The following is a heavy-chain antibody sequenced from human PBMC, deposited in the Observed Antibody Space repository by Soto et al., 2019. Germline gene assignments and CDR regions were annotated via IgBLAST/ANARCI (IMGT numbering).Heavy chain of an antibody. D-gene: IGHD4-4*01. CDR2: ISAYNGNT. V-gene: IGHV1-18*01. CDR1: GYTFTSYG. Sequence: QVQLVQSGAEVKKPGASVKVSCKASGYTFTSYGISWVRQAPGQGLEWMGWISAYNGNTNYAQKLQGRVTMTTDTTTSTAYMELRSLRSDDTAVYYCARWSNDYSNYGGRFDPWGQGTLVTVSS. CDR3: ARWSNDYSNYGGRFDP. J-gene: IGHJ5*02.